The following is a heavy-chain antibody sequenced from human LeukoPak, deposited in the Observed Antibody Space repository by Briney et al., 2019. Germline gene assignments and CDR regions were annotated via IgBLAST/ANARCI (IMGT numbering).Heavy chain of an antibody. CDR1: GFRLSDYD. V-gene: IGHV3-23*01. D-gene: IGHD2-2*02. CDR3: AKSSAYCSSTSCYKLPDY. Sequence: PGGSLRLSCAASGFRLSDYDMNWVRQAPGKGLEWVSAISSSGGSTYYADSVKGRFTISRDNSKNTLYLQMNSLRAGDTAAYFCAKSSAYCSSTSCYKLPDYWGQGTLVTVSS. CDR2: ISSSGGST. J-gene: IGHJ4*02.